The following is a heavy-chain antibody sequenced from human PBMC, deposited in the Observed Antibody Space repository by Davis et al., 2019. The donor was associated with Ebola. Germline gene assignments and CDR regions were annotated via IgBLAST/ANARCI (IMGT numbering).Heavy chain of an antibody. V-gene: IGHV3-30*03. J-gene: IGHJ4*02. CDR2: ISSDGSRE. CDR3: ARQHDPSTPAPGF. D-gene: IGHD5/OR15-5a*01. Sequence: GESLKISCVASGFTFTTSTMHWVRQAPGKGLEWVALISSDGSREYYADSVEGRFTISKDNAKNTLYLQMNSLRAEDTAVYYCARQHDPSTPAPGFWGQGTLVTVSS. CDR1: GFTFTTST.